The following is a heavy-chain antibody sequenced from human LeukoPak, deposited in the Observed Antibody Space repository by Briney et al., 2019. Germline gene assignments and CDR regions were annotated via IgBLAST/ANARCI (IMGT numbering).Heavy chain of an antibody. D-gene: IGHD6-6*01. J-gene: IGHJ6*02. CDR1: GFTFSSYW. CDR3: ARGGVLSSSSLYYYYYGMDV. Sequence: QPGGSLRLSCAASGFTFSSYWMSWVRQAPGKGLEWVSSISSSSSYIYYADSVKGRFTISRDNAKNSLYLQMNSLRAEDTAVYYCARGGVLSSSSLYYYYYGMDVWGQGTTVTVSS. CDR2: ISSSSSYI. V-gene: IGHV3-21*01.